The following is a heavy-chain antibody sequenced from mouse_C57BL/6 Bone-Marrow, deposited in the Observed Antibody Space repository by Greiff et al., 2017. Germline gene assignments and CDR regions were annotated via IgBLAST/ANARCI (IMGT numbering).Heavy chain of an antibody. CDR1: GYTFTSYW. Sequence: QVHVKQPGAELVKPGASVKVSCKASGYTFTSYWMHWVKQRPGQGLEWIGRIHPSDSDTNYNQKFKGKATLTVDKSSSTAYMQLSSLTSEDSAVYYCAIGGQLRLHFDYWGQGTTLTVSS. CDR2: IHPSDSDT. V-gene: IGHV1-74*01. D-gene: IGHD3-2*02. CDR3: AIGGQLRLHFDY. J-gene: IGHJ2*01.